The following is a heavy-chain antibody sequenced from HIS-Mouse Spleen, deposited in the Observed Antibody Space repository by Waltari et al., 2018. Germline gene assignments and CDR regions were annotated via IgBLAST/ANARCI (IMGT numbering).Heavy chain of an antibody. CDR1: GYSISSGYY. J-gene: IGHJ6*02. Sequence: QVQLQESGPGLVKPSETLSLTCTVSGYSISSGYYWGWIRQPPGKGLEWIGSIYHSGSSYYNPVLKRRITISVDTSKNQFSLKLSSVTSADTAVYYCARDRNYYDSSGYYYYYYYYGMDVWGQGTTVTVSS. CDR2: IYHSGSS. CDR3: ARDRNYYDSSGYYYYYYYYGMDV. V-gene: IGHV4-38-2*02. D-gene: IGHD3-22*01.